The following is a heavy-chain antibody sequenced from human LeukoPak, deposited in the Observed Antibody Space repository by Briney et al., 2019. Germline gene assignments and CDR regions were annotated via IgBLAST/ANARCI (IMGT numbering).Heavy chain of an antibody. Sequence: SETLSLTCAVSGGSISSSNWWSWVRQPPGKGLEWIGEIYHSGSTNYNPSLKSQVTISVDKSKNQFSLKLSSVTAADTAVYYCARGYGSGAYYYYGMDVWGKGTTVTVSS. J-gene: IGHJ6*04. D-gene: IGHD3-10*01. CDR3: ARGYGSGAYYYYGMDV. CDR2: IYHSGST. V-gene: IGHV4-4*02. CDR1: GGSISSSNW.